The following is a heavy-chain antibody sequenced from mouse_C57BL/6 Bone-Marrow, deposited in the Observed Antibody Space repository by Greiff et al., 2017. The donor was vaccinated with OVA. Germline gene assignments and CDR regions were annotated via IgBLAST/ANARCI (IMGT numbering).Heavy chain of an antibody. V-gene: IGHV1-26*01. CDR3: ARKGPFAY. CDR2: INPNNGGT. Sequence: EVQLQQSGPELVKPGASVKISCKASGYTFTDYYMNWVKQSHGKSLEWIGDINPNNGGTSYNQKFKGKATLTVDKSSSTAYMELRSLTSGDSAVYYCARKGPFAYWGQGTLVTVSA. CDR1: GYTFTDYY. J-gene: IGHJ3*01.